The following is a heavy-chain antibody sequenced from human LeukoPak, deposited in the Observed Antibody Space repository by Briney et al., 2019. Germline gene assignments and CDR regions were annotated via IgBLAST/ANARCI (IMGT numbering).Heavy chain of an antibody. CDR1: GGSFSGYY. V-gene: IGHV4-34*01. D-gene: IGHD5-18*01. J-gene: IGHJ4*02. CDR3: ARGVFSYSYALAY. CDR2: INNSGST. Sequence: SGTLCLSCAVYGGSFSGYYWSWIRQPPGKGLEWVWEINNSGSTKYNPSLKSRVAISVDTSKNQFSLTLSSVTAADTAVYCCARGVFSYSYALAYWGKGTRVTVS.